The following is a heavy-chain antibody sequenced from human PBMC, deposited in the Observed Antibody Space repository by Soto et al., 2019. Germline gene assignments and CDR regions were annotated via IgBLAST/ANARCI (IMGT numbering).Heavy chain of an antibody. D-gene: IGHD2-8*01. V-gene: IGHV4-61*01. CDR1: GGSVSSGRYY. CDR2: MFDSGST. J-gene: IGHJ4*02. Sequence: SETLSLTCTVSGGSVSSGRYYWSWIRQPPGKGLEWIGFMFDSGSTNYNPSLKSRVTIGVDTSKNQFSLRLSSVTAADTAVYYCARVGVEMATTYYFDYWGQGNLVTVSS. CDR3: ARVGVEMATTYYFDY.